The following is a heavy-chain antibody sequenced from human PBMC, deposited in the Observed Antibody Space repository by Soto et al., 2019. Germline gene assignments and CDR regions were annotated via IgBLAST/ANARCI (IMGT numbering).Heavy chain of an antibody. D-gene: IGHD2-15*01. Sequence: EVQLLESGGGLVQPGGSLRLSCAASGFTFSSYAMSWVRQAPGKGLEWVSAISGSGGNSYSADSVRGRFTISRDTSKNTLYLQMNSLRAEDTAVYYCARGPGLGQVDQRVIDYWGQGTLVTVSS. J-gene: IGHJ4*02. CDR2: ISGSGGNS. V-gene: IGHV3-23*01. CDR1: GFTFSSYA. CDR3: ARGPGLGQVDQRVIDY.